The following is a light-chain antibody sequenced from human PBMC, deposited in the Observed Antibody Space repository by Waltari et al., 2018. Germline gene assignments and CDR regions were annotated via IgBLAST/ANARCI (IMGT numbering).Light chain of an antibody. CDR1: SSDVGAYDY. CDR3: SPYAGSNNLV. J-gene: IGLJ2*01. V-gene: IGLV2-8*01. CDR2: EVS. Sequence: QSALTQPPSASGSPGQSVTISRPGTSSDVGAYDYVSWYHHHPGKAPKLLISEVSKRPSGVPDRFSGSRSGNTASLTVSGLQAEDEADYYCSPYAGSNNLVFGGGTKLTVL.